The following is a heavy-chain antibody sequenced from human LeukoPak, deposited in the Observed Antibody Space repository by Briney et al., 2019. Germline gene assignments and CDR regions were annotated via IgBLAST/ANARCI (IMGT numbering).Heavy chain of an antibody. CDR2: IYYSGST. CDR1: GGSISSGGYY. V-gene: IGHV4-31*03. CDR3: ASLRYGSGSYYS. J-gene: IGHJ4*02. Sequence: SETLSLTCTVSGGSISSGGYYRSWIRQHPGKGLEWIGYIYYSGSTYCNPSLKSRVTISVDTSKNQFSLKLSSVTAADTAVYYCASLRYGSGSYYSWGQGTLVTVSS. D-gene: IGHD3-10*01.